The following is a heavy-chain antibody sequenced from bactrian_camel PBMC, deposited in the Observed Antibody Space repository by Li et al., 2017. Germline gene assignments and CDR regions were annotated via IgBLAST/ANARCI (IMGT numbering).Heavy chain of an antibody. V-gene: IGHV3S55*01. J-gene: IGHJ6*01. CDR2: IASDGIT. CDR1: GLTRYDSD. D-gene: IGHD6*01. Sequence: HVQLVESGGGSVQAGGSLRLSCTASGLTRYDSDMGWYRQAPGRDCDLVATIASDGITKYYGTSVEGRFTISRDNAKNTLYLQLNSLKTDDTAMYYCAKDRYGGSFYGADFGYWGQGTQVTVS. CDR3: AKDRYGGSFYGADFGY.